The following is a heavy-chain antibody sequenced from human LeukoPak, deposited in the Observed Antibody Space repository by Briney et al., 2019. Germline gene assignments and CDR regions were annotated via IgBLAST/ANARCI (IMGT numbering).Heavy chain of an antibody. CDR3: VRTGVSSGSEDY. Sequence: SQTLSLTCTVSGGSIISSAYYWSWIRQLPGTGLEWIGYIYYSGSTYYNPSLKSRVTISLDTSKNQFSLKLSSVTAADTAVYYCVRTGVSSGSEDYWGQGTLVTVSS. CDR1: GGSIISSAYY. J-gene: IGHJ4*02. CDR2: IYYSGST. D-gene: IGHD6-19*01. V-gene: IGHV4-30-4*08.